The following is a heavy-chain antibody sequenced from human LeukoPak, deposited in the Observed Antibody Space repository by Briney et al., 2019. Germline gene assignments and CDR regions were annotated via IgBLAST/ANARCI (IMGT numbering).Heavy chain of an antibody. CDR3: ARLGHSSSWYYWFDP. Sequence: GESLKISCKGSGYSFTSYWIGWVRQMPGKGLGWMGIIYPGDSDTRYSPSFQGQVTISADKSISTAYLQWSSLKASDTAMYYCARLGHSSSWYYWFDPWGQGTLVTVSS. V-gene: IGHV5-51*01. CDR2: IYPGDSDT. D-gene: IGHD6-13*01. CDR1: GYSFTSYW. J-gene: IGHJ5*02.